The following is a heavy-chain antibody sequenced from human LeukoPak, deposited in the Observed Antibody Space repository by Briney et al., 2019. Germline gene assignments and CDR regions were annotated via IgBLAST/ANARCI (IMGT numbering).Heavy chain of an antibody. CDR1: GYTFAGYY. Sequence: ASVKVSCKASGYTFAGYYMHWVRQAPGQGLEWMGRINPNSGGTNYAQKFQGRVTMTRDTSISTAYMELSRLRSDDTAVYYCAIDSSGYYYFDYWGQVTLVTVSS. CDR3: AIDSSGYYYFDY. CDR2: INPNSGGT. V-gene: IGHV1-2*06. D-gene: IGHD3-22*01. J-gene: IGHJ4*02.